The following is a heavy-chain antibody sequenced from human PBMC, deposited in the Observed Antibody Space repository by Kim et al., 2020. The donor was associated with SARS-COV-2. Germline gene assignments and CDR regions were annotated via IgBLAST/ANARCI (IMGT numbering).Heavy chain of an antibody. J-gene: IGHJ6*02. CDR1: GGSISSSSYY. CDR2: IYYSGST. CDR3: ARAIRYYYYGMDV. D-gene: IGHD2-21*01. V-gene: IGHV4-39*01. Sequence: SETLSLTCTVSGGSISSSSYYWGWIRQPPGKGLEWIGSIYYSGSTYYNPSLKSRVTISVDTSKNQFSLKLSSVTAADTAVYYCARAIRYYYYGMDVWGQGTTVTVSS.